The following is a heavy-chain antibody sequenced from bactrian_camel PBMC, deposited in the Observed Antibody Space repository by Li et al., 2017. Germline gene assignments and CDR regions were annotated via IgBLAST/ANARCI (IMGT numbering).Heavy chain of an antibody. J-gene: IGHJ4*01. CDR2: IDSDGST. D-gene: IGHD3*01. CDR1: GYTHSTDI. V-gene: IGHV3S53*01. Sequence: VQLVESGGGSVQTGESLRLSCAASGYTHSTDIIAWFRQSPGKEREGVAAIDSDGSTSYADSVKGRFTISKDNVKNTLYLQMNSLNSEDTAMYYCAADLGWCGSRPLQREFRNWGQGTQVTVS. CDR3: AADLGWCGSRPLQREFRN.